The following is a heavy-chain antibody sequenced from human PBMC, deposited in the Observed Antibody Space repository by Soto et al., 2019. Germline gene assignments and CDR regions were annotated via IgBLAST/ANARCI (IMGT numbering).Heavy chain of an antibody. CDR1: GYTFTSYG. D-gene: IGHD3-10*01. J-gene: IGHJ5*02. CDR3: ARGVMVRGVIIPVSWFDP. V-gene: IGHV1-18*01. Sequence: GASVKVSCKASGYTFTSYGFSWVRQAPGQGLEWMGWISAYNGNTNYAQKLQGRVTMTTDTSTSTAYMELRSLRSDDTAVYYCARGVMVRGVIIPVSWFDPWGQGTLVTVSS. CDR2: ISAYNGNT.